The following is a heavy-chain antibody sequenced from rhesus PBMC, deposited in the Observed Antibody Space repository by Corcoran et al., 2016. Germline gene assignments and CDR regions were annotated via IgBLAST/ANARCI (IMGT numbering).Heavy chain of an antibody. J-gene: IGHJ4*01. CDR1: GYTFTDYY. D-gene: IGHD3-28*01. V-gene: IGHV1-111*02. Sequence: EVQLVQSGAEVKKPGASVKISCKASGYTFTDYYLHWVRQAPGKGLEWMGRVDPEDGEEITDQKFNDRVTITAETSTDTAYMELSSMRSEDTAVYYCARDAREDYYDSGYYKVWGQGVLVTVSS. CDR3: ARDAREDYYDSGYYKV. CDR2: VDPEDGEE.